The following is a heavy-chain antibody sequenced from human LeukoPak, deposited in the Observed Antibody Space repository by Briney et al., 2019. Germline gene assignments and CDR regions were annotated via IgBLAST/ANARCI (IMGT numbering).Heavy chain of an antibody. Sequence: GGSLRLSCAASGCIFSSYAMYWVRQTPGKGLEYVSSISGDGGGTFYANSVKDRFTISRDNSKNTLYLQMGSLRAEDMAVYYCARGVYDSSASYSQPKYYFDYWGQGTLVTVSS. D-gene: IGHD3-22*01. CDR1: GCIFSSYA. J-gene: IGHJ4*02. CDR2: ISGDGGGT. CDR3: ARGVYDSSASYSQPKYYFDY. V-gene: IGHV3-64*01.